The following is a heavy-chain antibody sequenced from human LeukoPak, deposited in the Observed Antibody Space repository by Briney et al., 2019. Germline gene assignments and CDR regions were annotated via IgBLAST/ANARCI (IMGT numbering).Heavy chain of an antibody. Sequence: ASVKVSCKASGYTFTNYDIKWVRQAAGQGLEWMGWMNPNSGNTGYAQKFQGRVTMTRNTSISTAYMELSSLKSEDTAVYYCARALRYCSTTSCQYYFDYWGQGTLVTVSS. J-gene: IGHJ4*02. V-gene: IGHV1-8*01. D-gene: IGHD2-2*01. CDR2: MNPNSGNT. CDR3: ARALRYCSTTSCQYYFDY. CDR1: GYTFTNYD.